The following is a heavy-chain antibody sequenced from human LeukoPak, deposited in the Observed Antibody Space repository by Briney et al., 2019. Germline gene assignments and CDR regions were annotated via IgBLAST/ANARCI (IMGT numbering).Heavy chain of an antibody. CDR1: GYTFTVYY. D-gene: IGHD3-22*01. CDR2: MNPNSGNT. Sequence: GASVKVSCKASGYTFTVYYMHWVRQAPGQGLEWMGWMNPNSGNTGYAQKFQGRVTITRNTSISTAYMELSSLRSEDTAVYYCARVDSSGYYVDYWGQGTLVTVSS. J-gene: IGHJ4*02. V-gene: IGHV1-8*03. CDR3: ARVDSSGYYVDY.